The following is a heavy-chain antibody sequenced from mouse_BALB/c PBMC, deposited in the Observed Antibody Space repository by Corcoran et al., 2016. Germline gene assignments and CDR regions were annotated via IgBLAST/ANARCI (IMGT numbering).Heavy chain of an antibody. V-gene: IGHV14-3*02. CDR3: ANWDWYFDV. CDR1: GFNIKDTY. D-gene: IGHD4-1*01. Sequence: EVQLQQSGAELVKPGASVKLSCTASGFNIKDTYMHWVKQRPEQGLEWIGRIDPANGNTKYDPKFQGKATITADTSSNTAYLQLSCLTSEDTAVYYCANWDWYFDVWGAGTTVTVSS. CDR2: IDPANGNT. J-gene: IGHJ1*01.